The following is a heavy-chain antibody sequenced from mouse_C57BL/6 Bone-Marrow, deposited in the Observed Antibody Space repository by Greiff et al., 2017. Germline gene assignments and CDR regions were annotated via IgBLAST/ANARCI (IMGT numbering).Heavy chain of an antibody. CDR1: GYTFTDHT. J-gene: IGHJ4*01. Sequence: VKLQESDAELVKPGASVKISCKVSGYTFTDHTIHWMKQRPEQGLEWIGYIYPRDGSTKYNEKFKGTATLTADKSSSTAYLQLNSLTSEDSAVYFCARRDYDYPYYYAMDYWGQGTSVTVSS. CDR3: ARRDYDYPYYYAMDY. CDR2: IYPRDGST. V-gene: IGHV1-78*01. D-gene: IGHD2-4*01.